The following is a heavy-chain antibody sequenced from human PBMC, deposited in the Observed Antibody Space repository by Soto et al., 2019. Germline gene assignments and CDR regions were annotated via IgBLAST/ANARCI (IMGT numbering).Heavy chain of an antibody. CDR2: INAGNSNT. CDR3: ARDPGTTGIV. V-gene: IGHV1-3*01. D-gene: IGHD1-7*01. CDR1: GYTFTSYA. J-gene: IGHJ4*02. Sequence: GASVKVSCKASGYTFTSYAMHWVRQAPGQRLEWMGWINAGNSNTKYSQKFQGRVTITRDTSASTAYMELSSLRSEDTAVYFCARDPGTTGIVWGQGTLVTVSS.